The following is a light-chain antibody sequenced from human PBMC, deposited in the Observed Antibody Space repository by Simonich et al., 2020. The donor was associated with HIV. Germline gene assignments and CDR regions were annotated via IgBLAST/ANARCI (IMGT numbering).Light chain of an antibody. V-gene: IGKV3-15*01. CDR2: GAS. Sequence: EIVMTQSPATLSVSPGERATLSCRASQSISSNLAWYQQRPGQAPRLLIYGASPRATGFPARFSGSGSGTEFTLTISSMQTEDFAVYYCQQYNDWPRTFGQGTKVEI. J-gene: IGKJ1*01. CDR3: QQYNDWPRT. CDR1: QSISSN.